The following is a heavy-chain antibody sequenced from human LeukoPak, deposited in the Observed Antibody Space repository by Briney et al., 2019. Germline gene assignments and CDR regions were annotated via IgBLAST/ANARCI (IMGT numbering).Heavy chain of an antibody. CDR1: GFTFSSHW. Sequence: TGGSLRLSCAASGFTFSSHWMSWVRQAPGKGLEWVANIKQDGSEKYYVDSVKGRFTISRDNAKNSLYLQMNSLRAEDTAVYYCAREGITAAADYWGQGTLVTVSS. V-gene: IGHV3-7*01. J-gene: IGHJ4*02. CDR3: AREGITAAADY. D-gene: IGHD6-13*01. CDR2: IKQDGSEK.